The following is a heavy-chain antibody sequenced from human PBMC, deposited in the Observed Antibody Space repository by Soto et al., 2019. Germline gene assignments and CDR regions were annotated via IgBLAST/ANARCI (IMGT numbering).Heavy chain of an antibody. D-gene: IGHD3-10*01. J-gene: IGHJ4*02. Sequence: PGGSLRLSCAASGFTFSSYSMSWVRQAPGKGLEWVSGFRTGGDDGTTYYADSVKGRFTISRGNSKNTLFLQMNSLRAEDTAIYYCAKKVNSGPGSQYFDYWRQGTLVTVSS. CDR1: GFTFSSYS. CDR2: FRTGGDDGTT. CDR3: AKKVNSGPGSQYFDY. V-gene: IGHV3-23*01.